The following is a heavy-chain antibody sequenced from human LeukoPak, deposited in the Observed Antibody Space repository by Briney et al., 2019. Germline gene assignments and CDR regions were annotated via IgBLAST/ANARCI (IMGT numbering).Heavy chain of an antibody. J-gene: IGHJ6*02. CDR2: INPNTGGT. Sequence: ASVKVSCKAAGGTFSNHGHAISWVRQAPGQGLEWMGWINPNTGGTNYAQKVQGWVTMTRDTSISTAYMELSRLRSDGTAVYYCARGRATVTALSGMDVWGQGTTVTVSS. CDR1: GGTFSNHGHA. CDR3: ARGRATVTALSGMDV. D-gene: IGHD4-17*01. V-gene: IGHV1-2*04.